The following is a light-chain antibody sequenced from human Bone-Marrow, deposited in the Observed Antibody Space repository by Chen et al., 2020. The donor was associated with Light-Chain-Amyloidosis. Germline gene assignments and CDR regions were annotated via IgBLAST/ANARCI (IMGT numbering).Light chain of an antibody. CDR1: SGHSSYA. J-gene: IGLJ3*02. CDR3: QTWGTGIGV. CDR2: LNSDGSH. Sequence: QLVLTQSPSASASLGASVKLTCTLSSGHSSYAIAWHQQQQEKGPRYLMKLNSDGSHSEGDGIPDRFSGSSSGAERYLTISSLQSEDEADYYCQTWGTGIGVFGGGTKLTVL. V-gene: IGLV4-69*01.